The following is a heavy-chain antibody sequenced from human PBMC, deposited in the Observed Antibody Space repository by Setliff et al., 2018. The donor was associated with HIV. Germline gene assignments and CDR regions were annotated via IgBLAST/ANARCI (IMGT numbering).Heavy chain of an antibody. CDR1: GGSISSHY. CDR3: AREAYFFASGTYYFDS. D-gene: IGHD3-10*01. V-gene: IGHV4-59*11. CDR2: IHYSGST. Sequence: ETLSLTCTVSGGSISSHYWSWIRQPPGKGLEWIGSIHYSGSTNYNPSLKSRVTISVDMSKNQFSLKLSSVTAADTALYFCAREAYFFASGTYYFDSWGQGTLVTVSS. J-gene: IGHJ4*02.